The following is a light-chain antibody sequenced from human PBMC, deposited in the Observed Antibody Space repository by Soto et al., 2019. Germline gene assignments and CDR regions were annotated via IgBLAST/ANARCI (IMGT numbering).Light chain of an antibody. CDR2: EVR. Sequence: QSALTQPASVSGSAGQSITISCSGTMRDVGAYNLVSWYQQHPGTAPKLIIYEVRNRPSGISSRFSGSRSGNTASLTISGRQSEDGGDYYCSAYQARSPLVFGGGTKVTV. CDR3: SAYQARSPLV. J-gene: IGLJ3*02. CDR1: MRDVGAYNL. V-gene: IGLV2-14*01.